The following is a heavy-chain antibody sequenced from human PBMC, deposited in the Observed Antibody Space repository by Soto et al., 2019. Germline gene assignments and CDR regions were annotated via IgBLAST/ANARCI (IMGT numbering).Heavy chain of an antibody. Sequence: GESLKISCKGSGYSFTSYWISWVRQMPGKGLEWMGRIDPSDSYTNYSPSFHGHVTISADKSISTAYLQWSSLKASDTAMYYCAGQEVAVAGKGLYYYYYGMDVWGQGTTVTVS. J-gene: IGHJ6*02. CDR3: AGQEVAVAGKGLYYYYYGMDV. CDR1: GYSFTSYW. D-gene: IGHD6-19*01. CDR2: IDPSDSYT. V-gene: IGHV5-10-1*01.